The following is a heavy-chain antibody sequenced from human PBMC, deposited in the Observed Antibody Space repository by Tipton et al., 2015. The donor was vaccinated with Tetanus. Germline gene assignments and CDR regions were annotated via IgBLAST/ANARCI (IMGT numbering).Heavy chain of an antibody. CDR3: AGVTAQRTELYFEH. CDR1: GDSVSGYY. CDR2: VYYTGDT. V-gene: IGHV4-59*02. Sequence: TLSLTCTVSGDSVSGYYWSWIRQPPGKGLEWVGYVYYTGDTNYNPSLKSRVTISMDRSETQISLKMTSVPAADTAVYYCAGVTAQRTELYFEHWGQGTQVTVSS. J-gene: IGHJ1*01. D-gene: IGHD2-8*02.